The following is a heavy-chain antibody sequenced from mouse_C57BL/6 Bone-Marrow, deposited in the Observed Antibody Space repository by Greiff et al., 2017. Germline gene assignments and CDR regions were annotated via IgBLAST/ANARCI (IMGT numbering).Heavy chain of an antibody. CDR1: GYTFTSYG. CDR3: ARVEVGNVFAY. CDR2: IYPRSGNT. Sequence: QVQLQQSGAELARPGASVKLSCKASGYTFTSYGISWVKQGTGQGLEWIGEIYPRSGNTYYNETFKGKATLTADKSSSTAYMELRSLTSEDSAVYFCARVEVGNVFAYWGQGTLVTVSA. J-gene: IGHJ3*01. D-gene: IGHD2-1*01. V-gene: IGHV1-81*01.